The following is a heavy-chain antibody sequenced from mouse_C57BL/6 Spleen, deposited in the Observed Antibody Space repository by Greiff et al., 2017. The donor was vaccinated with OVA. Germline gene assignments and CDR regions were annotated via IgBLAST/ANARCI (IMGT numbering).Heavy chain of an antibody. CDR1: GFTFSDYG. CDR3: ARHDGYYILWYFDV. Sequence: EVKLMESGGGLVKPGGSLKLSCAASGFTFSDYGMHWVRQAPEKGLEWVAYISSGSSTIYYADKVKGRFTISRDNAKNTLFLQMTSLRSEDTAMYYCARHDGYYILWYFDVWGTGTTVTVSS. CDR2: ISSGSSTI. V-gene: IGHV5-17*01. J-gene: IGHJ1*03. D-gene: IGHD2-3*01.